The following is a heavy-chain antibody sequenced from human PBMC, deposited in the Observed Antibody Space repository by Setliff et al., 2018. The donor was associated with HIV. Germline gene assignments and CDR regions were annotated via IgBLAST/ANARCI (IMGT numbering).Heavy chain of an antibody. CDR2: IHYSGST. Sequence: SETLSLTCTVSSGSISSTNYYWGWIRQPPGKGLEWIGTIHYSGSTYYNPSLKSRVTISVDTSKNQFSLKLSSVTAADTAVYYCARWPPHRSSDYFVNAFDIWGQGTVVTVSS. V-gene: IGHV4-39*01. CDR1: SGSISSTNYY. CDR3: ARWPPHRSSDYFVNAFDI. J-gene: IGHJ3*02. D-gene: IGHD3-22*01.